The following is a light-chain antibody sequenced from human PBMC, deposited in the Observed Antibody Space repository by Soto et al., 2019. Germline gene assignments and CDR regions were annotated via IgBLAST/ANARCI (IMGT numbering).Light chain of an antibody. V-gene: IGKV3-20*01. Sequence: EIVLTQSPGTLSLSPGERATLSCRSSQSVSSNYLAWYQQKPDQAPRLVVYDVSGRATGIPDRFSGSVSGSDFTLTVSRMEPEDSAVYYCQQYGSSSKFGQGTKVEIK. CDR3: QQYGSSSK. J-gene: IGKJ1*01. CDR1: QSVSSNY. CDR2: DVS.